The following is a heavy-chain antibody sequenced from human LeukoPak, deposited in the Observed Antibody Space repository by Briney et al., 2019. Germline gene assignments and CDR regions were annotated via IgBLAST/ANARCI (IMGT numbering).Heavy chain of an antibody. D-gene: IGHD5-24*01. CDR3: ARGYIYFDY. CDR2: IFPGDSKT. CDR1: RYTFTNYW. Sequence: GESLKISCKGSRYTFTNYWIAWMRQMPGKSLEWMGFIFPGDSKTKYSPSFQGQVTISVDKSISTAYLQWSSLKASDTAMYYCARGYIYFDYWGQGTLVTVSS. J-gene: IGHJ4*02. V-gene: IGHV5-51*01.